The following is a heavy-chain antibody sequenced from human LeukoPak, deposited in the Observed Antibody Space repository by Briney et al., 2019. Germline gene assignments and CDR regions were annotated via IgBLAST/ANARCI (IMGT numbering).Heavy chain of an antibody. CDR3: AKGAYDYIEMGYFDY. V-gene: IGHV3-23*01. Sequence: GGSLRLSCAASGFSISNSAMSWVRQAPGKGLEWVSLIVASSGSTFYADSVKGRFAISRDSSKNTLYLQMNSLRAEDMAVYYCAKGAYDYIEMGYFDYWGQGTLVTVSS. CDR1: GFSISNSA. CDR2: IVASSGST. J-gene: IGHJ4*02. D-gene: IGHD5-12*01.